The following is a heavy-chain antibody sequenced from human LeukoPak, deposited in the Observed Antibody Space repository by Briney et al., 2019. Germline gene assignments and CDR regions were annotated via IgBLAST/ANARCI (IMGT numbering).Heavy chain of an antibody. J-gene: IGHJ6*02. CDR2: ISASHLGGTI. D-gene: IGHD1-26*01. CDR3: IRNSGTYRGYGMDV. Sequence: GRSLRLSCTASGFTFRDHAMSWVRQAPGKGLEWLGFISASHLGGTIKYAASVTARFTISRDDSNNIAYLQMNSLKSEDTAVYYCIRNSGTYRGYGMDVWGQGTTVTVSS. CDR1: GFTFRDHA. V-gene: IGHV3-49*04.